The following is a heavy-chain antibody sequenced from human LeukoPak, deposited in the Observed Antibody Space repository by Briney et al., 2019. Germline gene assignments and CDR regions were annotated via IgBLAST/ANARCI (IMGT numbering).Heavy chain of an antibody. Sequence: GGSLRLSCAASGFTFSDHYMTWIRQAPGKGLEWISYISGNMNTIDYADSVKGRFTISRDNAKGSLYLQMNSLRAEDTAVYYCARMKKEQWLGDYFDSWGQGTLVTVSS. CDR2: ISGNMNTI. CDR3: ARMKKEQWLGDYFDS. D-gene: IGHD3-10*01. J-gene: IGHJ4*02. CDR1: GFTFSDHY. V-gene: IGHV3-11*04.